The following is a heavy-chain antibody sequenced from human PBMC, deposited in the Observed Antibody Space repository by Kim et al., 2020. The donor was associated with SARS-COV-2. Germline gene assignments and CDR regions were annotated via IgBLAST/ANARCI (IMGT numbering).Heavy chain of an antibody. CDR1: EFSFTSFS. CDR2: INTSVGSP. CDR3: ARARLVIPHHFYYYGLDV. D-gene: IGHD3-9*01. J-gene: IGHJ6*02. V-gene: IGHV1-46*01. Sequence: ASVKVSCKASEFSFTSFSMHWVRQAPGQGLEWMGRINTSVGSPTYAQRFQDRVTMTRDTSTSTVYMQLRSLSSEDTAVYYCARARLVIPHHFYYYGLDVGGQGTTVTVSS.